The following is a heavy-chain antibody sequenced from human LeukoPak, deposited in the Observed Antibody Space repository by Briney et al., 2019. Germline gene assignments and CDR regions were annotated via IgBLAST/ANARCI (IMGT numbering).Heavy chain of an antibody. CDR3: ARVAVAGIYPIDY. J-gene: IGHJ4*02. V-gene: IGHV1-2*02. CDR2: INPNSGGT. Sequence: EASVKVSCKASGYTFTGYYMHWVRQAPGQGLEWMGWINPNSGGTNYAQKFQGRVTMTRDTSISTAYMELSRLRSDDTAVYYCARVAVAGIYPIDYWGQGTLVTVSS. CDR1: GYTFTGYY. D-gene: IGHD6-19*01.